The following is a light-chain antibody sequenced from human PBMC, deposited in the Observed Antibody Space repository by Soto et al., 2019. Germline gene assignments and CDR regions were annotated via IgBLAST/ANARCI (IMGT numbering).Light chain of an antibody. J-gene: IGKJ1*01. CDR2: KAS. CDR1: QTISSW. CDR3: LQDYNYPWT. Sequence: DIQMTQSPSTLSASVGDRATITCRASQTISSWLAWYQQKPGKAPKLLIYKASTLKSGVPSRFSGSGSGTEFTLTISSLQPDDFATYYCLQDYNYPWTFGQGTKVDIK. V-gene: IGKV1-5*03.